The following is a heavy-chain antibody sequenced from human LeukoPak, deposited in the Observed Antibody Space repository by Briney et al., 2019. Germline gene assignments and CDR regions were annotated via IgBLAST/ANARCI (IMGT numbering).Heavy chain of an antibody. CDR2: ISNNGGST. CDR3: ARGSGSNGYYFDY. V-gene: IGHV3-64*01. CDR1: GFTFSSYP. D-gene: IGHD1-26*01. Sequence: GGSLRLSCAASGFTFSSYPMHWVRQAPGKGLEYVSVISNNGGSTFYANSVKGRFTIYRDNSKNTLYLQMGSLRAEDMAVYYCARGSGSNGYYFDYWGEGTLVTVSS. J-gene: IGHJ4*02.